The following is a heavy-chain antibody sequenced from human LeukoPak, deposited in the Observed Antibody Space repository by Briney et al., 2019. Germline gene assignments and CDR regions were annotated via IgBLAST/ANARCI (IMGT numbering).Heavy chain of an antibody. CDR1: GYTFTGYY. CDR3: ASFPPTMVRDYIDY. Sequence: ASVKDSCKASGYTFTGYYMHWVREAPGQGLEWTGWINPNSGGTNYAQKFQGRVTMTRDTSISTAYMELSRLRSDDTAVYYCASFPPTMVRDYIDYWGQGTLVTVSS. V-gene: IGHV1-2*02. CDR2: INPNSGGT. J-gene: IGHJ4*02. D-gene: IGHD3-10*01.